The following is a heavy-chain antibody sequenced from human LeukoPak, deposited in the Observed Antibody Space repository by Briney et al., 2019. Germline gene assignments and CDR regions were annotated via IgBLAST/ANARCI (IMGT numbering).Heavy chain of an antibody. CDR1: GGSISSYY. CDR3: ARVRDYYDSSGYSNWFDP. D-gene: IGHD3-22*01. CDR2: IYYSGST. V-gene: IGHV4-59*01. J-gene: IGHJ5*02. Sequence: SETLSLTCSVSGGSISSYYWSWIRQPPGKGLEWIGYIYYSGSTNYNPSLKSRVTISVDTSKNQISLKLSSVTAADTAVYYCARVRDYYDSSGYSNWFDPWGQGTLVTVSP.